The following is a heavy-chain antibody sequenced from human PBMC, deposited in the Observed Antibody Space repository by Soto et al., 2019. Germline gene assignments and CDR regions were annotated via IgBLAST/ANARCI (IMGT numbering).Heavy chain of an antibody. CDR1: GGTFSSYT. CDR2: IIPLLGIA. J-gene: IGHJ4*02. D-gene: IGHD6-13*01. V-gene: IGHV1-69*02. Sequence: QVQLVQSGAEVKKPGSSVKVSCKASGGTFSSYTISWVRQAPGQGLEWMGRIIPLLGIANYAQKFQGRVTITKDNSTSTAYMEMSSMRSEDTAVYYCAGIAADGFDYWGQGTLVTDSS. CDR3: AGIAADGFDY.